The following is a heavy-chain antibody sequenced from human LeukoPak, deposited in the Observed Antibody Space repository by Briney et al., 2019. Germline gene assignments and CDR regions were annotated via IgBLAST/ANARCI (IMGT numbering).Heavy chain of an antibody. Sequence: SQTLSLTCSVSGDLVIGAPYYWSWVRQHPGKGLEWIAYTYYSGNTYYNPSLKSRVTLSVDTSKNQFSLNLTSVSGADTAVYFCARAVGSTSWFDSWGQGTLVPVSS. D-gene: IGHD1-26*01. V-gene: IGHV4-31*03. CDR1: GDLVIGAPYY. CDR2: TYYSGNT. CDR3: ARAVGSTSWFDS. J-gene: IGHJ5*01.